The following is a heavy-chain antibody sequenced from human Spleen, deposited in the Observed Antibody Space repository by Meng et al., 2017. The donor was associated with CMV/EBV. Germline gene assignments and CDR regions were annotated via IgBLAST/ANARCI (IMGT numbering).Heavy chain of an antibody. Sequence: ASGFTVSSNYMSWVRQAPGKGLEWVSVIYSGGSTYYADSVKGRFTISRDNSKNTLYLQMNSLRAEDTAVYYCARGVGDFWSGYWFDPWGQGTLVTVSS. J-gene: IGHJ5*02. D-gene: IGHD3-3*01. V-gene: IGHV3-53*01. CDR3: ARGVGDFWSGYWFDP. CDR1: GFTVSSNY. CDR2: IYSGGST.